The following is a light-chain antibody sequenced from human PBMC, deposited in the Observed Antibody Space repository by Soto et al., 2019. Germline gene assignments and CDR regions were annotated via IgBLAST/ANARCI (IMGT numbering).Light chain of an antibody. Sequence: ELLLTQSPCTLSLSPGERATLSCRASQTVSSSFLAWYQQTPGQAPSLLTYAASSRATGIPDRFTGSGSGTDFTLTISRLEHEEFAGYYCQQYGNSPQAFGQGTKVDI. CDR3: QQYGNSPQA. J-gene: IGKJ1*01. V-gene: IGKV3-20*01. CDR2: AAS. CDR1: QTVSSSF.